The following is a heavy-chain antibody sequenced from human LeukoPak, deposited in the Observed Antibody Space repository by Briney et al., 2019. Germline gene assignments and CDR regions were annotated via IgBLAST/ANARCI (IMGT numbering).Heavy chain of an antibody. CDR3: AKDSYRAYRDYNFGPDY. CDR2: INSNGGSS. J-gene: IGHJ4*01. V-gene: IGHV3-64*02. Sequence: GGSLRLSCAASGFTFDMYTMHWFRQAPGKGLEHVSAINSNGGSSFYADSVQGRFTISRDNSKNTLYLQLSSLRSEDMAVYYCAKDSYRAYRDYNFGPDYWGQGTLVIVSS. D-gene: IGHD5-24*01. CDR1: GFTFDMYT.